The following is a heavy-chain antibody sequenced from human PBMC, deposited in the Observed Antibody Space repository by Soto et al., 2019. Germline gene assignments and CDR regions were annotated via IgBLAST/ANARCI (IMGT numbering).Heavy chain of an antibody. CDR3: TTLSITIFGVVLMDG. Sequence: GGSLRLSCAASGFTFRKYWMTWVRQAPGKGLEWVANIDKDGSQKDYVDSVKGRFTISRDNTQNSLYLQMNSLRAEDTAVYYCTTLSITIFGVVLMDGWGQGTTVTVSS. J-gene: IGHJ6*02. CDR1: GFTFRKYW. D-gene: IGHD3-3*01. V-gene: IGHV3-7*02. CDR2: IDKDGSQK.